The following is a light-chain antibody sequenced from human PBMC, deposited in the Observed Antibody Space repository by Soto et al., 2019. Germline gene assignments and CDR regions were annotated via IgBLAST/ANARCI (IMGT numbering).Light chain of an antibody. J-gene: IGKJ1*01. Sequence: DIQMTQSPSTLSASVGDRVTNTCRASQSINSWLAWFQQKPGKASKLLFFVASILESGVPSSFSGIGFGTEFTFTFSSLQPDDFATYYCQQYNSYSWTFGQGTKVDIK. CDR1: QSINSW. CDR2: VAS. V-gene: IGKV1-5*01. CDR3: QQYNSYSWT.